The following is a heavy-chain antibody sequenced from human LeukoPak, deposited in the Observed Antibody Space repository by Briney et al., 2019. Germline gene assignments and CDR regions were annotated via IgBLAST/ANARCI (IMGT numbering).Heavy chain of an antibody. J-gene: IGHJ4*02. Sequence: PGGSLRLSCAASGFTFSSYWMSWVRQAPGKGLEWVANIKQDGSEKYYVDSVKGRFTISRDNAKNSLYLQMNSLRAEDTAVYYCARAVGYCSSTSCSKNDYWGQGTLVTVSS. D-gene: IGHD2-2*01. CDR2: IKQDGSEK. CDR1: GFTFSSYW. CDR3: ARAVGYCSSTSCSKNDY. V-gene: IGHV3-7*01.